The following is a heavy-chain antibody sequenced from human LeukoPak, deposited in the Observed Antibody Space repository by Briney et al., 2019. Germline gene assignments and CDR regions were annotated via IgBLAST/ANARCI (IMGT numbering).Heavy chain of an antibody. Sequence: PSQTLSLTCTVSGGSISSGGYYWRWIRQHPGKGLEWIGYIYYSGSTYYNPSLKSRVTISVDTSKNQFSLKLSSVTAADTAVYYCARARLYYYGSGSYSEERVYYFDYWGQGTLVTVSS. J-gene: IGHJ4*02. CDR3: ARARLYYYGSGSYSEERVYYFDY. CDR2: IYYSGST. D-gene: IGHD3-10*01. V-gene: IGHV4-31*03. CDR1: GGSISSGGYY.